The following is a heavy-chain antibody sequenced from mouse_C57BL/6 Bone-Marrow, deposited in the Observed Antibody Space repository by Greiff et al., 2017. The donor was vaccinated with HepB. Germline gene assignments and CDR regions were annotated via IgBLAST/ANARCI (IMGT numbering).Heavy chain of an antibody. Sequence: EVKVEESGGGLVQPGGSMKLSCVASGFTFSNYWMNWVRQSPEKGLEWVAQIRLKSDNYATHYAESVKGRFTISRDDSKSSVYLQMNNLRAEDTGIYYCTGTTVVAPSYWYFDVWGTGTTVTVSS. J-gene: IGHJ1*03. D-gene: IGHD1-1*01. CDR2: IRLKSDNYAT. CDR1: GFTFSNYW. CDR3: TGTTVVAPSYWYFDV. V-gene: IGHV6-3*01.